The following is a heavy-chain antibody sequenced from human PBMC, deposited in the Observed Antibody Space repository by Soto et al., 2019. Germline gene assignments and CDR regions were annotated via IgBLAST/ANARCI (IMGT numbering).Heavy chain of an antibody. V-gene: IGHV5-51*01. D-gene: IGHD3-9*01. CDR3: ARALSSYDILTGYSHFDY. Sequence: GESLKISCNGSGYSFTSYWIGWVRQMPGKGLEWMGIIYPGDSDTRYSPSFQGQVTISADKSISTAYLQWSSPKASDTAMYYCARALSSYDILTGYSHFDYWGQGTLVTVSS. CDR1: GYSFTSYW. J-gene: IGHJ4*02. CDR2: IYPGDSDT.